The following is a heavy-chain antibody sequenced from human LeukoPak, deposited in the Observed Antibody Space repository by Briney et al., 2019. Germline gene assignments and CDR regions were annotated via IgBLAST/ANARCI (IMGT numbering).Heavy chain of an antibody. CDR1: GGTFSSYA. J-gene: IGHJ6*02. CDR3: ARHKTDYDFWSGRPYYYGMDV. D-gene: IGHD3-3*01. Sequence: GSSVKVSCKASGGTFSSYAISWVRQAPGQGLEWMGGIIPIFGTANYAQKFQGRVTITADESTSTAYMELSSLRSEDTAVYYCARHKTDYDFWSGRPYYYGMDVWGQGTTVTVSS. CDR2: IIPIFGTA. V-gene: IGHV1-69*01.